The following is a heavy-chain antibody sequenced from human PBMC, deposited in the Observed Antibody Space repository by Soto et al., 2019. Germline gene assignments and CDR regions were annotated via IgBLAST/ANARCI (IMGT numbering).Heavy chain of an antibody. CDR1: GFTFSSYS. CDR3: ARDGEYSSSSAWFDP. V-gene: IGHV3-48*01. Sequence: PGGSLRLSCAASGFTFSSYSMNWVRRAPGKGLEWVSYISSSSSTIYYADSVKGRFTISRDNAKNSLYLQMNSLRAEDTAVYYCARDGEYSSSSAWFDPWGQGTLVTVSS. CDR2: ISSSSSTI. J-gene: IGHJ5*02. D-gene: IGHD6-6*01.